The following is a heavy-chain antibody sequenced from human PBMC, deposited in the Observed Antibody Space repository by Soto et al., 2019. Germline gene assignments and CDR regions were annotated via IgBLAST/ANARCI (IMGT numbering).Heavy chain of an antibody. CDR3: AREVIPLTTDWYFDL. J-gene: IGHJ2*01. D-gene: IGHD4-17*01. Sequence: QLQLRESGPGLVKPSETLSLTCTVSGGSISGGVGGLYYWSWIRQPPGKGLEWIGYIYDSWSTYYNPSFKSRVTISVDTSKNQFPLRRSSVTAADTAVYYCAREVIPLTTDWYFDLWGRGTLVTVSS. CDR1: GGSISGGVGGLYY. V-gene: IGHV4-30-4*01. CDR2: IYDSWST.